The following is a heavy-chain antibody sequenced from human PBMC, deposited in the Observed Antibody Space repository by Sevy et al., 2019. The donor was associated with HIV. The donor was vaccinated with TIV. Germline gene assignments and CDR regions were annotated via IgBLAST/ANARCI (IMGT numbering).Heavy chain of an antibody. CDR1: GDSISSGGYS. V-gene: IGHV4-30-2*01. Sequence: SETLSLTCAVSGDSISSGGYSWNWIRQPPGKGLELIGYMYPSGSTYYNPSLQSRVTISVDRSKNQFSLRVTSVTAADTAVYYCARGDPSNTFDYWGQGTLVTVSS. CDR3: ARGDPSNTFDY. CDR2: MYPSGST. J-gene: IGHJ4*02.